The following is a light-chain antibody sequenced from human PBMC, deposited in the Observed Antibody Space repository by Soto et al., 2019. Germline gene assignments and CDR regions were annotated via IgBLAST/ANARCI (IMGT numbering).Light chain of an antibody. CDR2: DAS. V-gene: IGKV3-11*01. Sequence: EIVLIQSPATLSLSPGERATLSCRASQSVGSYLAWYQHKPGQAPRLLISDASNRATGIPARFSGSGSETDFTLTISSLEPEDFAVYYCQQYVSSPLTFGGGTKVEIK. J-gene: IGKJ4*01. CDR1: QSVGSY. CDR3: QQYVSSPLT.